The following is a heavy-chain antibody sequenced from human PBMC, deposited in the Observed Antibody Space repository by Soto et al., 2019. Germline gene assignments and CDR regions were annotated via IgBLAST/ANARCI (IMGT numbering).Heavy chain of an antibody. Sequence: QVQLVQSGAEVKKPGASVKVSCKASGYTFTSYGISWVRQAPGQGLEWMGWISAYNGNTNYAQKLQGRVTMTTDTSTSTADMELRSLRSDDTAVYYCARDLSYSNQRTDYYYYYNMDVWGKGTTVTASS. V-gene: IGHV1-18*01. CDR1: GYTFTSYG. D-gene: IGHD4-4*01. CDR3: ARDLSYSNQRTDYYYYYNMDV. CDR2: ISAYNGNT. J-gene: IGHJ6*03.